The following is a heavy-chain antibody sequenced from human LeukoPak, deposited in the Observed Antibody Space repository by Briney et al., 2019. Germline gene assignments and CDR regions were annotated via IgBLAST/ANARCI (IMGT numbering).Heavy chain of an antibody. CDR1: GFTFSDYY. V-gene: IGHV3-11*01. D-gene: IGHD2-21*02. CDR2: ISSSGSTI. CDR3: ARAAKHIVVVTAFDI. J-gene: IGHJ3*02. Sequence: PGGSLRLSCAASGFTFSDYYMSWIRQAPGKGLEWVSYISSSGSTIYYADSVKGRFTISRDNAKNSLYLQMNSLRAEDTAVYYCARAAKHIVVVTAFDIWGQGTMVTVSS.